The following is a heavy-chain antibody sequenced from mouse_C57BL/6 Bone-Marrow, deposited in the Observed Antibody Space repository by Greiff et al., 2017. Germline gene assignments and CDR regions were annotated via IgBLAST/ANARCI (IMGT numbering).Heavy chain of an antibody. Sequence: VQLQQSGAELARPGASVKMSCKASGYTFTSYTMHWVKQRPGQGLEWIGYINPSSGYTKYNQKFKDKATLTADKSSSTAYMQLSSLTSEDSAVXYCAILRSPRYFDVWGTGTTVTVSS. CDR3: AILRSPRYFDV. CDR2: INPSSGYT. V-gene: IGHV1-4*01. D-gene: IGHD1-1*01. CDR1: GYTFTSYT. J-gene: IGHJ1*03.